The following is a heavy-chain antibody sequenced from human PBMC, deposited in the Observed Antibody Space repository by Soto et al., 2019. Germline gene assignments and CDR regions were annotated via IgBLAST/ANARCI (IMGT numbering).Heavy chain of an antibody. CDR1: GYTFTSYY. CDR2: INPSGGST. D-gene: IGHD3-22*01. Sequence: GASVKVSCKASGYTFTSYYMHWVRQAPGQGLEWMGIINPSGGSTSYAQKFQGRVTMTRDTSTSTVYMELSSLRSEDTAVYYCARVRSQRAYYYDSSGSWFDPWGQGTLVTVPQ. J-gene: IGHJ5*02. CDR3: ARVRSQRAYYYDSSGSWFDP. V-gene: IGHV1-46*01.